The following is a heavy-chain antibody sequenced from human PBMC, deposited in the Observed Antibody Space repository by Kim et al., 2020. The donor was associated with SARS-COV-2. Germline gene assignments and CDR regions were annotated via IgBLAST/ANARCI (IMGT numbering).Heavy chain of an antibody. CDR1: GFTFSSHW. J-gene: IGHJ3*02. CDR3: ARDPGRAFDI. V-gene: IGHV3-74*01. D-gene: IGHD3-10*01. CDR2: INSDGSST. Sequence: GGSLRLSCAASGFTFSSHWMHWVRQAPGKGLVWVSRINSDGSSTSCADSVKGRFTISRDNAKNILYLQMNSLRAEDTAVYHCARDPGRAFDIWGQGTMVTVSS.